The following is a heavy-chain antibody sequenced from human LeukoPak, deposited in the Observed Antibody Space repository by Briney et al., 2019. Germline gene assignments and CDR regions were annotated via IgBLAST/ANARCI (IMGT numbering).Heavy chain of an antibody. J-gene: IGHJ6*03. Sequence: PSETLSLTCTVSGGSISSYYWSWIRQPAGKGLEWIGRISTSGSTNYNPSLKSRVTMSVDTSKNQFSLKLISATAADTAVYYCARDPTYYYYMDVWGKGTTVTVSS. V-gene: IGHV4-4*07. CDR2: ISTSGST. CDR1: GGSISSYY. CDR3: ARDPTYYYYMDV.